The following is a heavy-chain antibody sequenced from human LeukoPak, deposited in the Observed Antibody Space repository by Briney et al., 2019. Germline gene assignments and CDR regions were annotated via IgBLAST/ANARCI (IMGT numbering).Heavy chain of an antibody. CDR2: IYTSGST. CDR3: ARDAIVGATYFDY. V-gene: IGHV4-61*02. J-gene: IGHJ4*02. Sequence: PSETLSLTCTVSGGSISSGSYYWSWIRPPAGKGLEWIGRIYTSGSTNYNPSLKSRVTISVDTSKNQFSLKLSSVTAADTAVYYCARDAIVGATYFDYWGQGTLVTVS. CDR1: GGSISSGSYY. D-gene: IGHD1-26*01.